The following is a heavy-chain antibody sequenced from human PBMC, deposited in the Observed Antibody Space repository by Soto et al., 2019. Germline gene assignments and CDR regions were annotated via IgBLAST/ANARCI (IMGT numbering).Heavy chain of an antibody. CDR3: ARDWIVVVITPDAFDI. Sequence: PGGSLRLSCAASGFTFSSYAMHWVRQAPGKGLEWVAVISYDGSNKYYADSVKGRFTISRDNSKNTLYLQMNSLRAEDTAVYYCARDWIVVVITPDAFDIGGQGTMVTVSS. J-gene: IGHJ3*02. D-gene: IGHD3-22*01. CDR1: GFTFSSYA. V-gene: IGHV3-30-3*01. CDR2: ISYDGSNK.